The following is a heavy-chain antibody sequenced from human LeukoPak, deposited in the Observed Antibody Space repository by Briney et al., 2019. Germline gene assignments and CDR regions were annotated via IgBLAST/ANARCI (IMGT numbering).Heavy chain of an antibody. CDR3: ARVIHYYGSGSPFDY. V-gene: IGHV4-34*01. CDR2: INHSGST. Sequence: SETLSLTCAVYGGSFSGYYWSWIRQPPGKGREWIGEINHSGSTNYNPSLKSRVTISVDTSKNQFSLKLSSVTAADTAVYYCARVIHYYGSGSPFDYWGEGTLVSVSS. J-gene: IGHJ4*02. CDR1: GGSFSGYY. D-gene: IGHD3-10*01.